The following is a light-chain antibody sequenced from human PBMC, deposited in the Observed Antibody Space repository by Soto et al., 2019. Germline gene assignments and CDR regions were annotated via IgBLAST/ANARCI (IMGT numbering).Light chain of an antibody. Sequence: QSVLTQPASVSGSPGQSITISCTGTSSDVGGYNYVSWYQQHPGKAPKLMIYEVSNRPSGVSNRFSGSKSGNTASLTISGLLAEDEADYYCSSYTSSNTPVVFGGGTKLTVL. V-gene: IGLV2-14*01. CDR1: SSDVGGYNY. CDR3: SSYTSSNTPVV. CDR2: EVS. J-gene: IGLJ2*01.